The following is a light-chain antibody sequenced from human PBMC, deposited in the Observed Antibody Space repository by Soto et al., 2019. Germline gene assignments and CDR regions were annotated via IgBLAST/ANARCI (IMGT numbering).Light chain of an antibody. CDR3: QQSYSTPT. Sequence: DIQMTQSPSSLSSSVGDRVTITCRATQSISTYLNWYQQRPGKAPKLLIYDASGLQSGVPSRFSGSGSGTDFTLTISSLQPEDSATYYCQQSYSTPTFGQGTVVEIK. CDR1: QSISTY. V-gene: IGKV1-39*01. CDR2: DAS. J-gene: IGKJ1*01.